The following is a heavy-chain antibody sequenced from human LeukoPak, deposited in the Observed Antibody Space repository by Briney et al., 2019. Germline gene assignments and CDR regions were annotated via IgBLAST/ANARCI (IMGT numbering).Heavy chain of an antibody. Sequence: SVKVSCKASGYTFTSYDINWVRQAAGQGLEWMGWMNPNSGNTGYAQKFQGRVTLTRDTSISTAYMELSSLRSEDTAVYYCARDRSDDSRWYVGSHWGQGTLVTVSS. V-gene: IGHV1-8*03. CDR1: GYTFTSYD. CDR2: MNPNSGNT. CDR3: ARDRSDDSRWYVGSH. J-gene: IGHJ4*02. D-gene: IGHD6-13*01.